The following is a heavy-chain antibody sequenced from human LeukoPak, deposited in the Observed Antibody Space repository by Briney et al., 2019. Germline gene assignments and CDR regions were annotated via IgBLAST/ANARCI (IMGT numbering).Heavy chain of an antibody. Sequence: GGSLRLSCAPSTFTFSSYTMNWVRQAPGKGLEWDSSISPSGNSKYHADSVKGRFTISRDNAENSLYMQMNSLRAEDTGVYYCVRDFLGESGAGGYWGQGTLVTVSS. CDR3: VRDFLGESGAGGY. V-gene: IGHV3-21*04. D-gene: IGHD3-10*01. CDR1: TFTFSSYT. CDR2: ISPSGNSK. J-gene: IGHJ4*02.